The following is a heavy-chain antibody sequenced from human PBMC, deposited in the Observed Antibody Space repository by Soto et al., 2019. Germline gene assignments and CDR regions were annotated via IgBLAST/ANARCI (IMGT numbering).Heavy chain of an antibody. J-gene: IGHJ4*02. Sequence: GAPAKPSSKASGYTITSNSISWLRHATKQGLEWMGWISAYNGNTNYAQKLQGRVTMTTDTSTSTAYMELRSLRSDDTAVYYCARVAPSPTPDIVATCFDYWGQGTLVTVSS. V-gene: IGHV1-18*01. CDR3: ARVAPSPTPDIVATCFDY. CDR1: GYTITSNS. CDR2: ISAYNGNT. D-gene: IGHD5-12*01.